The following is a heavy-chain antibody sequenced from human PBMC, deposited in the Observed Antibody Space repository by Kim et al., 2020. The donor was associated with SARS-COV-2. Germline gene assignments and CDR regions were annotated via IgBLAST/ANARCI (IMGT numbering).Heavy chain of an antibody. CDR3: ARMNVLRFLWGNYFFLGI. Sequence: SGPTLVNPTQTLALTCTFSGFSLSTSGVGVGWIRQPPGKALEWLALLYWDDDKRYSPSLKSRLTITKDTSKNQVALIMTNMDPVDTPTYYCARMNVLRFLWGNYFFLGISGDRTPVTVSS. J-gene: IGHJ6*03. CDR1: GFSLSTSGVG. CDR2: LYWDDDK. V-gene: IGHV2-5*02. D-gene: IGHD3-3*01.